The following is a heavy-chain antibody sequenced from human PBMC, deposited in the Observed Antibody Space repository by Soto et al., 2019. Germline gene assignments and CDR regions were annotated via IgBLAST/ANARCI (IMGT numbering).Heavy chain of an antibody. J-gene: IGHJ4*02. V-gene: IGHV4-4*02. D-gene: IGHD4-17*01. CDR1: GGSISSSNW. CDR2: IYHSGST. CDR3: AIYGGNSVYFDY. Sequence: PSETLSLTCAVSGGSISSSNWWSWVRQPPGKGLEWIGEIYHSGSTNYNPSLKGRVTISVDKSKNQFSLKLSSVTAADTAVYYCAIYGGNSVYFDYWGQGTLVTVS.